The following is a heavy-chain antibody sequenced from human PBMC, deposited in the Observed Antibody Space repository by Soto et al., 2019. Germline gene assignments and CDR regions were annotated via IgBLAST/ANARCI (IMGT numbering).Heavy chain of an antibody. D-gene: IGHD3-10*01. Sequence: SETLSLTCTVSGGSISSSSYYWGWIRQPPGKGLEWIGSIYYSGSTYYNPSLKSRVTISVDTSKNQFSLKLSPVTAADTAVYYCAGEDGSGWNDYYYGMDVWGQGTTVTVSS. CDR1: GGSISSSSYY. CDR2: IYYSGST. CDR3: AGEDGSGWNDYYYGMDV. V-gene: IGHV4-39*02. J-gene: IGHJ6*02.